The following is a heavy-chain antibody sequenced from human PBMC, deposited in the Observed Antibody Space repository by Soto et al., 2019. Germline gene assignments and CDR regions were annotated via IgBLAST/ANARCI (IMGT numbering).Heavy chain of an antibody. Sequence: EVQLVESGGGLVQPGGSLRLSCEASGITFTASYLHWVRQGPGKGLVWVSRIDGDGRTTEYADSVKGRFTISRDNANNTLYLQMNSLKAADTAVYYCIRGPRGYSYRRLWGQGTLVTISS. D-gene: IGHD5-18*01. CDR3: IRGPRGYSYRRL. CDR2: IDGDGRTT. V-gene: IGHV3-74*01. J-gene: IGHJ4*02. CDR1: GITFTASY.